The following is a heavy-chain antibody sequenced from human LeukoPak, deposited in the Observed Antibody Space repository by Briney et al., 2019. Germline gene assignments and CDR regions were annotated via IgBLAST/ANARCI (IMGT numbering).Heavy chain of an antibody. CDR1: GGSISSGGYY. CDR2: IYYSGST. D-gene: IGHD3-22*01. J-gene: IGHJ6*02. V-gene: IGHV4-31*03. Sequence: SETLSLTCTVSGGSISSGGYYWSWIRQHPGKGLEWIVYIYYSGSTYYNPSLKSRVTISVDTSKNQFSLKLSSVTAADTAVYYCARVDYYDSSGSSYYYGMDVWGQGTTVTVSS. CDR3: ARVDYYDSSGSSYYYGMDV.